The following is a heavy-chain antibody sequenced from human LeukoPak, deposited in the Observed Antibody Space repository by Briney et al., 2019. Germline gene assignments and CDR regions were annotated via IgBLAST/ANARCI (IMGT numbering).Heavy chain of an antibody. J-gene: IGHJ4*02. D-gene: IGHD2-2*01. CDR2: ISGYNGDT. CDR3: AREGGCSSTSCPLDY. Sequence: GASAKVSCKASGYTFTSYGIDWMRQAPGQGLEWMGWISGYNGDTKYAQNLQGRVTMTTDTSTSTAYMELRSLRSDDTAVYYCAREGGCSSTSCPLDYWGQGTLVTVSS. V-gene: IGHV1-18*01. CDR1: GYTFTSYG.